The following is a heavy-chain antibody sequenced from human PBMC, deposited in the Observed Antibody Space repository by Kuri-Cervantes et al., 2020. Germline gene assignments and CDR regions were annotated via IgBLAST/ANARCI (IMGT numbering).Heavy chain of an antibody. J-gene: IGHJ6*03. CDR1: GGSVSSGSYY. CDR3: ARSGQLQELYYYYMDV. D-gene: IGHD5-24*01. CDR2: IYYSGST. Sequence: GSLRLSCTVSGGSVSSGSYYWSWIRQPPGKGLEWIGYIYYSGSTNYNPSLKSRVTISVDTSKNQFSLKLSSVTAADTAVYYCARSGQLQELYYYYMDVWGKGTTVTVSS. V-gene: IGHV4-61*01.